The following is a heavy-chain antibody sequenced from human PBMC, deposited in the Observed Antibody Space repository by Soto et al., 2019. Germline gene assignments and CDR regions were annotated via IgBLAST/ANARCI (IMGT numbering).Heavy chain of an antibody. CDR2: IRSKAYGGTT. V-gene: IGHV3-49*03. CDR1: GFTFGDYA. Sequence: PGGSLRLSCTASGFTFGDYAMSWFRQAPGKGLEWVGFIRSKAYGGTTEYAAPVKGRFTISRDDSKSIAYLQMNSLKTEDTAVYYCTRDTQDYCSSKSCKSPAFDIWGQGTMVTVSS. J-gene: IGHJ3*02. D-gene: IGHD2-2*01. CDR3: TRDTQDYCSSKSCKSPAFDI.